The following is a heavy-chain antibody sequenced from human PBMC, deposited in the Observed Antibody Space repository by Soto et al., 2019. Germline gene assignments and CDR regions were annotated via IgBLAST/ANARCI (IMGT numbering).Heavy chain of an antibody. CDR2: ISWNSGSI. D-gene: IGHD6-19*01. J-gene: IGHJ4*02. V-gene: IGHV3-9*01. CDR3: AKDIHPYSSGWYYFDY. CDR1: GFTFDDYA. Sequence: GGSLRLSCAASGFTFDDYAMHWVRQAPGKGLEWVSGISWNSGSIGYADSVKGRFTISRDNAKNSLYLQMNSLRAEDTALYYCAKDIHPYSSGWYYFDYWGQGTLVTVSS.